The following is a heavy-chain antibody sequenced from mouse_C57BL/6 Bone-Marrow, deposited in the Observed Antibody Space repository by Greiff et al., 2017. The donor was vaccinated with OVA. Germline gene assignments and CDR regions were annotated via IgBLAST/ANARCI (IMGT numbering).Heavy chain of an antibody. CDR3: TTGLRYKGYFDV. D-gene: IGHD1-1*01. CDR2: IDPENGDT. J-gene: IGHJ1*03. Sequence: EVKLQESGAELVRPGASVKLSCTASGFNIKDDYMHWVKQRPEQGLAWIGWIDPENGDTEYASKFQGKAPITADTSSNTAYLQLSSLTSEDTAVYYCTTGLRYKGYFDVWGTGTTVTVSS. V-gene: IGHV14-4*01. CDR1: GFNIKDDY.